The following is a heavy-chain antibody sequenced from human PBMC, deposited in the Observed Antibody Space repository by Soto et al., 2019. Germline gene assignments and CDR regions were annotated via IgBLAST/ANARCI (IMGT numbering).Heavy chain of an antibody. CDR2: IYYSGST. V-gene: IGHV4-30-4*02. J-gene: IGHJ4*02. Sequence: PSETPSLTCTVSGGSISIVDYYWSWIRQPPGKGLEWIGYIYYSGSTYYNPSLKSRVTISVDTSKNQFSLRAEDTALYYCAKVGGNYYDSSGPFDYWGQGTLVTVSS. D-gene: IGHD3-22*01. CDR1: GGSISIVDYY. CDR3: AKVGGNYYDSSGPFDY.